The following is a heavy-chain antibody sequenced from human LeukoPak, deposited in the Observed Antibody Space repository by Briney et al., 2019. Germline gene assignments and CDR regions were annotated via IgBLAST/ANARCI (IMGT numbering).Heavy chain of an antibody. Sequence: GGSLRLSCAASGFTFSSYAMHWVRQAPGKGLEWVAVISYDGSNKYYADSVKGRFTISRDNSKNTLYLQMNSLRAEDTAVYYCARDGAMAAMDYWGQGTLVTVSS. CDR1: GFTFSSYA. V-gene: IGHV3-30-3*01. CDR3: ARDGAMAAMDY. D-gene: IGHD5-18*01. CDR2: ISYDGSNK. J-gene: IGHJ4*02.